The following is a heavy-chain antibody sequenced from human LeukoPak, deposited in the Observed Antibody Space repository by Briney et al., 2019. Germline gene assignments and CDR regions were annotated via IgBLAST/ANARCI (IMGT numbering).Heavy chain of an antibody. D-gene: IGHD3-22*01. CDR3: AKAGVRHSDSSGLYAFDF. V-gene: IGHV4-39*01. CDR2: IYYSGST. CDR1: GGSISSASYF. J-gene: IGHJ3*01. Sequence: PSETLSLTCTVSGGSISSASYFWGWIRQPPGKGLEWIGTIYYSGSTYYNASLRSRVTMSGDTSRNQFSLRLSSVNAADTAVYYCAKAGVRHSDSSGLYAFDFWGPGTMVTVSS.